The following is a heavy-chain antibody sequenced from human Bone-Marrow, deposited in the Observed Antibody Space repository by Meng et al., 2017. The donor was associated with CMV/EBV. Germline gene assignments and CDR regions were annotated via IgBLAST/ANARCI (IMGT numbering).Heavy chain of an antibody. CDR2: INHSGST. V-gene: IGHV4-34*01. CDR1: GGSFSGYY. Sequence: SETLSLICAVYGGSFSGYYWSWIRQPPGKGLEWIGEINHSGSTNYNPSLKSRVTISVDTSKNQFSLKLSSVTAADTAVYYCARGHSIAAAGTPLCYYGMDVWGQGNTVSVSS. J-gene: IGHJ6*02. D-gene: IGHD6-13*01. CDR3: ARGHSIAAAGTPLCYYGMDV.